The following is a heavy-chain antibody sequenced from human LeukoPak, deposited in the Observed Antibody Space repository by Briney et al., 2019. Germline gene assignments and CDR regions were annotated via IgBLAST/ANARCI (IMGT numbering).Heavy chain of an antibody. J-gene: IGHJ4*02. D-gene: IGHD1-26*01. CDR2: IKSKTDGGTT. Sequence: GGSLRLSCAASGFTFSNAWMSWVRQAPGKGLEWVGHIKSKTDGGTTDYAAPVKGRFTISRDDSQNTLYLQMNSLKTEDTAVYYCTTGAPRAYSGSYSNCWGQGTLVTVSS. CDR3: TTGAPRAYSGSYSNC. CDR1: GFTFSNAW. V-gene: IGHV3-15*01.